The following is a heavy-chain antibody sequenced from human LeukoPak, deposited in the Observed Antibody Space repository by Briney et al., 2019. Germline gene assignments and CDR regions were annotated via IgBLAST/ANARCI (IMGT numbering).Heavy chain of an antibody. J-gene: IGHJ5*02. V-gene: IGHV3-23*01. CDR2: ISGSGGST. Sequence: PGGSLRPSCAASGFTFSNSAMNWVRQAPGKGLEWLSVISGSGGSTYYADSAKGRFTISRDNSKNTLYLQMNSLRADDTAVYYCAKKARGSGSYSPFDPWGQGTLVTVSS. D-gene: IGHD3-10*01. CDR1: GFTFSNSA. CDR3: AKKARGSGSYSPFDP.